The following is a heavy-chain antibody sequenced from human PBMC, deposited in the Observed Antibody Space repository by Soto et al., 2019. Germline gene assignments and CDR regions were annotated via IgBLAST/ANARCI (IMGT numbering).Heavy chain of an antibody. D-gene: IGHD2-15*01. Sequence: QLQLVESGGGVVQPGTSLRLSCTASGSTFSNYIMHWVRQAPGKGLDWVAFISYDGSNKDYADSVEGRFTISRDNSKSTLYLQLSSLRPKDTVVYYCAGGDNYYALGVWGQGTTVTVSS. CDR1: GSTFSNYI. V-gene: IGHV3-30-3*01. CDR2: ISYDGSNK. J-gene: IGHJ6*02. CDR3: AGGDNYYALGV.